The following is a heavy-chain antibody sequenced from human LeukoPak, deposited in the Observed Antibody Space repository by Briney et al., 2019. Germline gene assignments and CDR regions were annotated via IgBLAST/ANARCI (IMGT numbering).Heavy chain of an antibody. V-gene: IGHV4-30-4*08. CDR1: GGSISSGDYY. Sequence: SQTLSLTCTVSGGSISSGDYYWSWIRQPPGRGLEWIGYIYYSGSTYYNPSLKSRVTISVDTSKNQFSLKLSSVTAADTAVYYCARGNWNYREFDYWGQGTLVTVSS. CDR3: ARGNWNYREFDY. CDR2: IYYSGST. J-gene: IGHJ4*02. D-gene: IGHD1-7*01.